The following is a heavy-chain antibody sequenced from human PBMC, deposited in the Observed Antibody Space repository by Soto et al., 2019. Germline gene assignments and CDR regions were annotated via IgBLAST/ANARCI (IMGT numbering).Heavy chain of an antibody. CDR1: GGTFSRYT. J-gene: IGHJ4*02. CDR2: ITPMFGTP. CDR3: ARDGTLYDSSAYYYLY. Sequence: SVKVSCKASGGTFSRYTITWVRQAPGQGLEWMGGITPMFGTPNYAQKFQGRVTITADESTSTAYMELSSLRSEDTAMYYCARDGTLYDSSAYYYLYWGQGTLVTVSS. V-gene: IGHV1-69*13. D-gene: IGHD3-22*01.